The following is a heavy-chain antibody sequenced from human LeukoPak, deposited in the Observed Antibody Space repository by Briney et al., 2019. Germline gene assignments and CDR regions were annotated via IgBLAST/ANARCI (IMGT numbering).Heavy chain of an antibody. CDR1: GFTVSSNY. V-gene: IGHV3-53*05. Sequence: GGSLRLSCAASGFTVSSNYMNWVRQAPGKGLEWVSIIYSGGSTYYADSVKGRFTISRDNSKNTLYLQMNSLRAEDTALYYCARDGHGVPLDYWGQGTLVTVSP. CDR3: ARDGHGVPLDY. J-gene: IGHJ4*02. D-gene: IGHD4-17*01. CDR2: IYSGGST.